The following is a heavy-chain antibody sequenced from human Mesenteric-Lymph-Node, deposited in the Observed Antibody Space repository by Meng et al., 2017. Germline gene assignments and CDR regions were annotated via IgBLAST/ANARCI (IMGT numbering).Heavy chain of an antibody. V-gene: IGHV4-39*07. CDR1: GGSISSSSYY. CDR2: IYYSGST. J-gene: IGHJ3*02. D-gene: IGHD5-24*01. Sequence: SETLSLTCTVSGGSISSSSYYWGWIRQPPGKGPEWIGSIYYSGSTYYNPSLKSRVTISVDTSKNQFSLKLSSMTAADTAVYYCARDGRWLQLQYAFDIWGQGTMVTVSS. CDR3: ARDGRWLQLQYAFDI.